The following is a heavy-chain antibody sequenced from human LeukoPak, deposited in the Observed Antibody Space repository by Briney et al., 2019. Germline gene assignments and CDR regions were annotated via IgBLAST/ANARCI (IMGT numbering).Heavy chain of an antibody. CDR1: GSSITSDFF. J-gene: IGHJ4*02. V-gene: IGHV4-38-2*01. CDR2: FYHRWGI. Sequence: PSETLSLTCAVSGSSITSDFFWGLIRQPPGKGLEWIATFYHRWGIYYTPSLKSRHTISLVAPKNQFSLKLTSLTAADTAIYYCARNVTAGFFDYWGQGILVTVSS. D-gene: IGHD1-1*01. CDR3: ARNVTAGFFDY.